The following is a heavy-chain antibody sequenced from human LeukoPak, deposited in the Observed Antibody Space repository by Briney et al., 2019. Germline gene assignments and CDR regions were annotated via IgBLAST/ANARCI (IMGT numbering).Heavy chain of an antibody. J-gene: IGHJ4*02. Sequence: GGSLRLSCAASGFSVSTNYMSWVRQAPGKGLEWVSVIHSGGSTFYADSVKGRFTISRDNSKETLYLQMNSLRVEDTAVYYCARAKPKNMVRGLIMRRESRYYFDYWGQGTLVTVSS. CDR3: ARAKPKNMVRGLIMRRESRYYFDY. V-gene: IGHV3-53*01. CDR2: IHSGGST. CDR1: GFSVSTNY. D-gene: IGHD3-10*01.